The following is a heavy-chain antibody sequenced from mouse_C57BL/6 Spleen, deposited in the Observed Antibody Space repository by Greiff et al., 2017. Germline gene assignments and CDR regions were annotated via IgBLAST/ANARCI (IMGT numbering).Heavy chain of an antibody. CDR3: ARVDGYSYYYAMDD. Sequence: VQLQQPGTELVKPGASVKLSCTASGYTFTSYWMPWVNQRPGQGLEWIGIINPSNGGTNYTEKFKRQDTLTVDKSSNTAYMQLSSLTSEDSAVYYCARVDGYSYYYAMDDWGQGTSVTVSS. D-gene: IGHD2-3*01. CDR2: INPSNGGT. J-gene: IGHJ4*01. V-gene: IGHV1-53*01. CDR1: GYTFTSYW.